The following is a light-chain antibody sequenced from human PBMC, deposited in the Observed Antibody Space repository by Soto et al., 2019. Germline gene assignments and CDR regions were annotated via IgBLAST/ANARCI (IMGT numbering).Light chain of an antibody. CDR1: QSVSSSY. Sequence: EIVLTQSPGTLSLSPGERANLSCRASQSVSSSYLAWYQQKPGQAPRRLSYGASSRATGIPDRFSGSGYGTDFTLTISRLEPEDFAVYYCQQYGSSPYTFGQGTKLEIK. CDR3: QQYGSSPYT. CDR2: GAS. V-gene: IGKV3-20*01. J-gene: IGKJ2*01.